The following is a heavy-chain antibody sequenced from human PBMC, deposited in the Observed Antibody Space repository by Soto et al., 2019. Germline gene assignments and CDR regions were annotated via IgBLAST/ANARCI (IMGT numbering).Heavy chain of an antibody. J-gene: IGHJ4*02. CDR2: INHSGST. CDR1: GGSFSGYY. V-gene: IGHV4-34*01. CDR3: ARDLNYYDSSGFHWEAPFDY. Sequence: SETLSLTCAVYGGSFSGYYWSWIRQPPGKGLEWIGEINHSGSTNYNPSLKSRVTISVDTSKNQFSLKLSSVTAADTAVYYCARDLNYYDSSGFHWEAPFDYWGQGTLVTVSS. D-gene: IGHD3-22*01.